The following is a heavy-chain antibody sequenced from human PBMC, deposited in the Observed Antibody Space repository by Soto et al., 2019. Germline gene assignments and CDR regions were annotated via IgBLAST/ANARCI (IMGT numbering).Heavy chain of an antibody. CDR2: ISYDGSNK. CDR3: ASPNHGSYYSYYGMDV. D-gene: IGHD1-26*01. V-gene: IGHV3-30*04. CDR1: GFTFSSYA. Sequence: GGSLRLSCAASGFTFSSYAMHWVRQAPGKGLEWVAVISYDGSNKYYADSVKGRFTISRDNSKNTLYLQMNSLRAEDTAVYYCASPNHGSYYSYYGMDVWGQGTTVTVSS. J-gene: IGHJ6*02.